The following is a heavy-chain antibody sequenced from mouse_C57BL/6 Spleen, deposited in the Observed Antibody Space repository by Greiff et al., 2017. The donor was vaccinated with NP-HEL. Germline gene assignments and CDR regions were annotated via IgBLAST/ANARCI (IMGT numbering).Heavy chain of an antibody. CDR3: ARVPAMVTTRAWFAY. V-gene: IGHV1-72*01. D-gene: IGHD2-9*01. Sequence: QVQLQQPGAELVKPGASVKLSCKASGYTFTSYWMHWVKQRPGRGLEWIGRIDPNSGGTKYNEKFKSKATLTVDKPSSTAYMQLSSLTSEDSAVYYCARVPAMVTTRAWFAYWGQGTLVTVSA. CDR1: GYTFTSYW. CDR2: IDPNSGGT. J-gene: IGHJ3*01.